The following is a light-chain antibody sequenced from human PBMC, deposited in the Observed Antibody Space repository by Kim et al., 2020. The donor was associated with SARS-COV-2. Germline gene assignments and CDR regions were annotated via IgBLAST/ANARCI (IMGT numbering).Light chain of an antibody. CDR2: GAS. CDR1: QSVSGN. V-gene: IGKV3-15*01. Sequence: IVMTQSPATLSVSPGERATLPCRASQSVSGNLAWYQQKPGQAPRLLIDGASTRATGIPARFSGSGSGTEFTLTISSLQSEDFAVYYCQQYNNWPPTFGQGTKVDIK. CDR3: QQYNNWPPT. J-gene: IGKJ1*01.